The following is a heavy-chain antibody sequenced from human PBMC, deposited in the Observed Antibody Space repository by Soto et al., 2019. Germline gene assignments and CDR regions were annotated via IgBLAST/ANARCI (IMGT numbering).Heavy chain of an antibody. Sequence: GGSLKLSCVTSGFTFNNYGMHWVRQAPGKGLEWVAVIWYDGSNKYYAESVKGRFTISRDTSKNTLFLQMNSLRAEDTAVYYCARDKGNYYGSGRSGMDVWGQGTTVTV. D-gene: IGHD3-10*01. J-gene: IGHJ6*02. V-gene: IGHV3-33*01. CDR3: ARDKGNYYGSGRSGMDV. CDR1: GFTFNNYG. CDR2: IWYDGSNK.